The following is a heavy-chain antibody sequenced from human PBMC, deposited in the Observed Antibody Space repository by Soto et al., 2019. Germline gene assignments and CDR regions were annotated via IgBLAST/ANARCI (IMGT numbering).Heavy chain of an antibody. D-gene: IGHD5-12*01. CDR1: GGSINTFY. J-gene: IGHJ4*02. CDR2: IFSSGST. V-gene: IGHV4-4*07. Sequence: PSETLSLTCTVSGGSINTFYWSGGRQPAGKGLEWIGRIFSSGSTSFNPSLESRVAMSVDTSKNHFSLNLSSVTAADMAVYYCAREGSYSAYNFAHGIQLWSFDFWGQGALVTVS. CDR3: AREGSYSAYNFAHGIQLWSFDF.